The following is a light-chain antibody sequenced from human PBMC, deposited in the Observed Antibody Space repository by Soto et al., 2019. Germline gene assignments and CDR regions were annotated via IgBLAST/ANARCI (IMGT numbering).Light chain of an antibody. CDR1: RSNIGGGYD. V-gene: IGLV1-40*01. CDR2: GNI. Sequence: QSVLTQPPSVSGVPGQTITISCTGSRSNIGGGYDVHWYQQLPGTAPQLLVYGNINRPSRVPDRFSGSKSDTSASLAITGLQAEDEADYYCLSYDSSLSAWVFGGGTKLTV. CDR3: LSYDSSLSAWV. J-gene: IGLJ3*02.